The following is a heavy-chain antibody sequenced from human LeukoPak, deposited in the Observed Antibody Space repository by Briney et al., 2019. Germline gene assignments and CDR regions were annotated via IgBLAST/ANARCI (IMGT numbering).Heavy chain of an antibody. CDR1: GFTFSSYA. Sequence: PGGSLRLSCAASGFTFSSYAMGWARHAPGKGLEWVSAISGSGGSRYYADSVKGRFTISRDNSKNTLYLQMNSLRAEDTAVYYCAKDPYYDSSDYWGQGTLVTVSS. J-gene: IGHJ4*02. D-gene: IGHD3-22*01. CDR3: AKDPYYDSSDY. CDR2: ISGSGGSR. V-gene: IGHV3-23*01.